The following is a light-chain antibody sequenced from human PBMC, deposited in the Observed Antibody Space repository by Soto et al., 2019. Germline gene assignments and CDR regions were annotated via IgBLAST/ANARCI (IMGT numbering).Light chain of an antibody. CDR1: QSVRSS. V-gene: IGKV3D-15*01. J-gene: IGKJ1*01. CDR3: QQYNNWPTT. CDR2: GAT. Sequence: IVMTQSPATLSVSPGERATLSCRASQSVRSSLAWYQQKPGQAPRLLIYGATNRATGIPDRFSGSGSGTDFTLTISSLQSEDFAVYSCQQYNNWPTTFGQGTKVDNK.